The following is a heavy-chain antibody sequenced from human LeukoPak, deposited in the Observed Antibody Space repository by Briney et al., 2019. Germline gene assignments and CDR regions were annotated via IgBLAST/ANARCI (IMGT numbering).Heavy chain of an antibody. CDR3: SRELDWILFDY. J-gene: IGHJ4*02. CDR1: GFTFSTCW. D-gene: IGHD3-9*01. CDR2: IRPEGTTT. V-gene: IGHV3-74*03. Sequence: GGSLRLSCASCGFTFSTCWMHWVRQAPGKGLVWVSRIRPEGTTTAYADSVKGRFTISRYNAKNTLFLQMNSLSAEDTAVYYCSRELDWILFDYWGQGTLVTVSS.